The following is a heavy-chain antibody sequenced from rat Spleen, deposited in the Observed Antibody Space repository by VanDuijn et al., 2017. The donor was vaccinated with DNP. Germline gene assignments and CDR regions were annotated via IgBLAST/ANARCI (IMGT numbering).Heavy chain of an antibody. V-gene: IGHV5S23*01. D-gene: IGHD1-10*01. Sequence: EVQLVESGGGLVQPGRSLKLSCAASGFTFSDYNMAWVRQAPTKGLEWVASISTGGGKTYYRDSVKGRFSISRDNAKSTLYLQMDSLGSEDPAMYYCASLNNFNWFAYWVQGTLVTVSS. J-gene: IGHJ3*01. CDR3: ASLNNFNWFAY. CDR1: GFTFSDYN. CDR2: ISTGGGKT.